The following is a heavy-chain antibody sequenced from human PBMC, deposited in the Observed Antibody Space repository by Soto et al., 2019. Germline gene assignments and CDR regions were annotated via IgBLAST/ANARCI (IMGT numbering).Heavy chain of an antibody. CDR1: GDTFNFYS. CDR3: ASSYGSGYRAFDY. D-gene: IGHD3-10*01. Sequence: QVQLVQSGAEVKRPGSSVKVSCKASGDTFNFYSINWVRQAPGLGLEWMGRVNPIVSMSNYAQKFQGRVTMTADKSTSTAYMELSSLRSEDTAIYYRASSYGSGYRAFDYWGQGALVIVSS. CDR2: VNPIVSMS. V-gene: IGHV1-69*02. J-gene: IGHJ4*02.